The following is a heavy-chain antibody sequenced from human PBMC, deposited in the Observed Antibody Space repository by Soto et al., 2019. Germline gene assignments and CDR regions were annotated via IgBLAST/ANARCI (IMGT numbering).Heavy chain of an antibody. D-gene: IGHD6-19*01. CDR1: GFTFSSYA. Sequence: GGSLRLSCAASGFTFSSYAMSWVRQAPGKGLEWVSAISGSGGSTYYADSVKGRFTISRDNSKNTLYLQMNSLRAEVTAVYYCAKGPFSSGSVRFDYWGQGTQVTVSS. V-gene: IGHV3-23*01. J-gene: IGHJ4*02. CDR2: ISGSGGST. CDR3: AKGPFSSGSVRFDY.